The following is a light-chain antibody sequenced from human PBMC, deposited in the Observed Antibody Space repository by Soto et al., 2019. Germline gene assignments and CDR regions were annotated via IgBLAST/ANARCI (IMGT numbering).Light chain of an antibody. V-gene: IGLV2-8*01. J-gene: IGLJ3*02. CDR1: SSDVGAYKY. Sequence: QSALTQPASASGSPGQSVTISCTGTSSDVGAYKYVSWYQQHPGKAPKLMIYEVSKRPSGVPDRFSGSKSGNTASLTVSGLQAEEEADYYCTSYVGSNTWVFGGGTKLTVL. CDR3: TSYVGSNTWV. CDR2: EVS.